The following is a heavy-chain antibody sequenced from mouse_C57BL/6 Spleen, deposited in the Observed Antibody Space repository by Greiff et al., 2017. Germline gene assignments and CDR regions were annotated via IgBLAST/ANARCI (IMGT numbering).Heavy chain of an antibody. CDR1: GYAFSSYW. J-gene: IGHJ4*01. CDR3: ARGGSDGYYYAMDY. CDR2: IYPGDGDT. Sequence: QVQLQQSGAELVKPGASVKISCKASGYAFSSYWMNWVKQRPGKGLEWIGQIYPGDGDTNYNGKFKGKATLTAGKSSSTAYMQLSSLTSEDSAVYFCARGGSDGYYYAMDYWGQGTSVTVSS. D-gene: IGHD2-3*01. V-gene: IGHV1-80*01.